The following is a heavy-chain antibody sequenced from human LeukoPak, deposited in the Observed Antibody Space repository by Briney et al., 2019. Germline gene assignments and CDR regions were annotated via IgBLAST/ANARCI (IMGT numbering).Heavy chain of an antibody. Sequence: APVKVSCKASGGTFSSYAISWVRQAPGQGLEWMGGIIPIFGTANYAQKFQGRVTITADESTSTAYMELSSLRSEDTAVYYRASFPNSSGLDYWGQGTLVTVSS. CDR3: ASFPNSSGLDY. J-gene: IGHJ4*02. CDR2: IIPIFGTA. CDR1: GGTFSSYA. V-gene: IGHV1-69*01. D-gene: IGHD6-19*01.